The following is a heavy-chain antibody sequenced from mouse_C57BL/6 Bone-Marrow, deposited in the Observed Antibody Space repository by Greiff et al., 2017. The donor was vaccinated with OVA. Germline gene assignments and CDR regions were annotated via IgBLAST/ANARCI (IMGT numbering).Heavy chain of an antibody. CDR2: IYPGDGDT. CDR1: GYAFSSYW. CDR3: ARWAGDYFDY. Sequence: VKVVESGAELVKPGASVKISCKASGYAFSSYWMNWVKQRPGKGLEWIGQIYPGDGDTNYNGKFKGKATLTADKSSSTAYMQLSSLTSEDSAVYFCARWAGDYFDYWGQGTTLTVSS. V-gene: IGHV1-80*01. D-gene: IGHD3-3*01. J-gene: IGHJ2*01.